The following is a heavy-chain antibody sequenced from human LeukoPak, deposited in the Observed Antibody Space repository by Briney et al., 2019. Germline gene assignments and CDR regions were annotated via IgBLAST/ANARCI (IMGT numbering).Heavy chain of an antibody. Sequence: GASVTLSCKVSGYTLTELSMHWVRQAPGKGLEWMGGFDPEDGETIYAQKFQGRVTMTEDTSTDTAYMELSSLRSEDTAVYYCATNRIVVVPAAMWGGWFDPWGQGTLVTVPS. CDR2: FDPEDGET. CDR1: GYTLTELS. CDR3: ATNRIVVVPAAMWGGWFDP. V-gene: IGHV1-24*01. D-gene: IGHD2-2*01. J-gene: IGHJ5*02.